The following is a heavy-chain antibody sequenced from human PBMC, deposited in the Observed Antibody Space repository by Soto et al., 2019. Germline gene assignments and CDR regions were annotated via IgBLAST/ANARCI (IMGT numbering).Heavy chain of an antibody. CDR2: TTDTDGDR. J-gene: IGHJ4*02. Sequence: EVQLLESGGGLVQPGGSLRLSCAASGFTFSTYAMNWVRLAPGRGLEWVSTTTDTDGDRKYADSVRGRFTISRDNSKNTLYLQMSSLRAEDSAVYFCARGSRDSYPGSRIFDLWGRGTRVTVSS. CDR3: ARGSRDSYPGSRIFDL. D-gene: IGHD3-10*01. CDR1: GFTFSTYA. V-gene: IGHV3-23*01.